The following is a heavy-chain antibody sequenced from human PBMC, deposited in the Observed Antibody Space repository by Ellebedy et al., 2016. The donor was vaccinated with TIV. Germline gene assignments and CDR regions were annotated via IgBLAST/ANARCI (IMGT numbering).Heavy chain of an antibody. J-gene: IGHJ6*02. CDR2: ISSSSSYT. CDR3: ARDQLPWIQPDYGMDV. CDR1: GFTFSDYY. Sequence: GESLKISXAASGFTFSDYYMSWIRQAPGKGLEWVSYISSSSSYTNYADSVKGRFTISRDNAKNSLYLQMNSLRAEDTAVYYCARDQLPWIQPDYGMDVWGQGTTVTVSS. D-gene: IGHD5-18*01. V-gene: IGHV3-11*05.